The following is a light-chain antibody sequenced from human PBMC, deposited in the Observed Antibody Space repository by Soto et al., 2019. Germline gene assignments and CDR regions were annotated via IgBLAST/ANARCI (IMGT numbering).Light chain of an antibody. CDR1: QSVSSSH. Sequence: EIVLTQSPGTLSLSPGERATLSCSASQSVSSSHLAWYQQKPGQAPRLLIYGASSRATVIPARFIGSWSVTDFTLTISRLEPAEFAVYYCQRYGSFGQGTKVEIK. J-gene: IGKJ1*01. CDR2: GAS. V-gene: IGKV3-20*01. CDR3: QRYGS.